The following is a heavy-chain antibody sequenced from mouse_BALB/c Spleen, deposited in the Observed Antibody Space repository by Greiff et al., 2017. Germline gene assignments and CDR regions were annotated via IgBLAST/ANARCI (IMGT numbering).Heavy chain of an antibody. CDR3: ARGLPYLDY. D-gene: IGHD2-2*01. J-gene: IGHJ2*01. Sequence: VQLQQSGPELMKPGASVKISCKASGYSFTSYYMHWVKQSHGKSLEWIGYIDPYNGGTSYNQKFKGKATLTVDKSSSTAYMHLSSLTSEDSAVYYCARGLPYLDYWGQGTTLTVSS. CDR2: IDPYNGGT. V-gene: IGHV1S135*01. CDR1: GYSFTSYY.